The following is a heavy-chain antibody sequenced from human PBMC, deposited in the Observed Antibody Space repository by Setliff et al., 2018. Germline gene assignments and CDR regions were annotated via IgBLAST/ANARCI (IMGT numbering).Heavy chain of an antibody. CDR2: IRGRTDNYAT. CDR3: TFARDGYDVFDI. V-gene: IGHV3-73*01. J-gene: IGHJ3*02. CDR1: GFTFSNAW. D-gene: IGHD5-18*01. Sequence: PGGSLRLSCAASGFTFSNAWMSWVRQASVKGLEWIGRIRGRTDNYATAYAASVRGRFTISRDDSKNTAYLQMNSLKTEDTAVYYCTFARDGYDVFDIWGQGTMVTVSS.